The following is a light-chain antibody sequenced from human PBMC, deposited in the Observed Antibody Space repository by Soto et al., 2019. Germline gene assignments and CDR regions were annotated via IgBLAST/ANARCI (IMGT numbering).Light chain of an antibody. CDR1: QSISSY. CDR3: QQCYSTPLT. Sequence: DIQMTQSPSSLSASVGDRVTITCRASQSISSYLNWYQQKPGKAPKLLIYAASSLQSGVPSRFSCSGSWTDFTLTISSLQPEEFATYYWQQCYSTPLTFGGGTKVEIK. CDR2: AAS. V-gene: IGKV1-39*01. J-gene: IGKJ4*01.